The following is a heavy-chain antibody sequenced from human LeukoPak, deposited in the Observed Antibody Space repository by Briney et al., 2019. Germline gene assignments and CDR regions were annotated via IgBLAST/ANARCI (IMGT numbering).Heavy chain of an antibody. CDR3: ARWPGEFRPDAFDI. D-gene: IGHD3-10*01. V-gene: IGHV3-21*01. CDR1: GFTFSSYS. J-gene: IGHJ3*02. CDR2: ISSSSSYI. Sequence: GGSLRLSCAASGFTFSSYSMNWVRQAPGKGLEWVSSISSSSSYIYYADSVMGRFTISRDNAKNSLYLQMNSLRAEDTAVYYCARWPGEFRPDAFDIWGQGTMVTVSS.